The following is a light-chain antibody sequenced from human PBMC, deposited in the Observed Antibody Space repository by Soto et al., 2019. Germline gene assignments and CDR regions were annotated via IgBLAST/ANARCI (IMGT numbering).Light chain of an antibody. CDR1: QSVSSNY. J-gene: IGKJ1*01. CDR2: DAS. Sequence: IVLTQSPATLSLSPGERATLSCGASQSVSSNYVAWYQQKPGLAPRLLISDASNRDTGIPDRFSGSGSGTDFTLNISRLEPEDCAVYYCQQYGSSPRTFGQGTNVEIK. V-gene: IGKV3D-20*01. CDR3: QQYGSSPRT.